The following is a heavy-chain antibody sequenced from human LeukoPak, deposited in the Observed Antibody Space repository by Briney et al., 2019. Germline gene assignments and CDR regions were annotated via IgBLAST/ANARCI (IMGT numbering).Heavy chain of an antibody. CDR3: AKVPGTYCSSTSCYDYYLDY. CDR1: GFTFSSYG. CDR2: ISYDGSNK. Sequence: RRSLRLSCAASGFTFSSYGMHWVRQAPGKGLEWVAVISYDGSNKYYADSVKGRFTISRDNSKNTLYLQMNSLRAEDTAVYYCAKVPGTYCSSTSCYDYYLDYWGQGTLVTVSS. D-gene: IGHD2-2*01. V-gene: IGHV3-30*18. J-gene: IGHJ4*02.